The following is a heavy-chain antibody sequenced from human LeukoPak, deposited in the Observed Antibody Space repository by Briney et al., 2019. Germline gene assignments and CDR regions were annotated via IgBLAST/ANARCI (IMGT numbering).Heavy chain of an antibody. CDR2: IYTSGST. Sequence: SETLSLTCTVSGSSVSNHWWIWIRQPAGKGLEWIGRIYTSGSTNYNPSLKSRVTMSVDTSKNQFSLKLSSVTAADTAVYYCGHSDYWGQGTLVTVSS. V-gene: IGHV4-4*07. CDR1: GSSVSNHW. D-gene: IGHD2-15*01. J-gene: IGHJ4*02. CDR3: GHSDY.